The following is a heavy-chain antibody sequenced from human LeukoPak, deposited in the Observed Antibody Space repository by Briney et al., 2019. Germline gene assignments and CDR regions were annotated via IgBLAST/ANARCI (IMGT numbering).Heavy chain of an antibody. D-gene: IGHD3/OR15-3a*01. V-gene: IGHV3-7*01. J-gene: IGHJ5*02. CDR2: IKEDGSAQ. CDR3: ARGGLRSVGP. Sequence: GGSLRLSCAASGFTFNGYWMSWVRQAPGKGLEWVANIKEDGSAQYYVGSVKGRFTISRDNAKNSLYLQMNSLRAEDTAVYYCARGGLRSVGPWGQGTLVTVSS. CDR1: GFTFNGYW.